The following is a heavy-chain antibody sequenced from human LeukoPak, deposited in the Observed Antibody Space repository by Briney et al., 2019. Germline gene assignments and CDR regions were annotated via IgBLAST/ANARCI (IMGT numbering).Heavy chain of an antibody. CDR3: ARDSPPWASEEDPPFDP. CDR1: GYTFTSYA. Sequence: ASVKVSCKASGYTFTSYAMHWVRQAPGQRLEWMGWINAGNGNTKYSQKFQGRVTITRDTSASTAYVELSSLRSEDTAVYYCARDSPPWASEEDPPFDPWGQGTLVTVSS. D-gene: IGHD3-3*01. J-gene: IGHJ5*02. CDR2: INAGNGNT. V-gene: IGHV1-3*01.